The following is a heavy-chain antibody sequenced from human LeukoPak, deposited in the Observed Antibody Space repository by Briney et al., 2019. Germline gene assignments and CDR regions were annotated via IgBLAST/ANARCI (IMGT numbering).Heavy chain of an antibody. CDR3: ARWGYSYGIDY. CDR2: GSYSGST. V-gene: IGHV4-39*01. Sequence: SETLSLTCTVSGGSISSSSYYWGWIRQPPGKGLEWIGGGSYSGSTYYNPSLKSRVTVSVDTSKNQFSLKLSSVTATDTAVYYCARWGYSYGIDYWGQGTLVTVSS. D-gene: IGHD5-18*01. CDR1: GGSISSSSYY. J-gene: IGHJ4*02.